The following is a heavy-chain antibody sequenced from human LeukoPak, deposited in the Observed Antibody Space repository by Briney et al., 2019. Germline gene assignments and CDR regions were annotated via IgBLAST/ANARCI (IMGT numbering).Heavy chain of an antibody. D-gene: IGHD2-2*01. CDR3: ARAPTVLVGYCSSASCQADY. J-gene: IGHJ4*02. CDR1: GFTFSTYS. CDR2: ISGSSDYI. Sequence: GGSLRLSCAASGFTFSTYSMNWVRQAPGKGLEWVSAISGSSDYIYYADSVKGRFTISRDNAKNSLFLQMNSLRAEDTAVYYCARAPTVLVGYCSSASCQADYWGQRTLVTVSS. V-gene: IGHV3-21*01.